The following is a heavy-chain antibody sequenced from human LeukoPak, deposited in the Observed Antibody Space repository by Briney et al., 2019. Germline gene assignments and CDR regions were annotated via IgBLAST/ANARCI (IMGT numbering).Heavy chain of an antibody. V-gene: IGHV5-51*01. CDR1: GYIFTSYW. J-gene: IGHJ4*02. Sequence: GESLKISCKGSGYIFTSYWIGWVRQLPGKGLEWMGIIYPGDSDTRYSPSFQGQVTISADKSISTAYLQWSSLKASDTAMYYCARLMYNWNDGADYWGQGTLVTVSS. CDR3: ARLMYNWNDGADY. D-gene: IGHD1-20*01. CDR2: IYPGDSDT.